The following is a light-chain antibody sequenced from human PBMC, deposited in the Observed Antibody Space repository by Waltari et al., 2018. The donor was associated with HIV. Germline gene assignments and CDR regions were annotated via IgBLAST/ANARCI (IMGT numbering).Light chain of an antibody. CDR3: CSYVSSATSVV. CDR1: SSGVGNYNL. Sequence: QSALTQPASVSGSPGQSITLSCTETSSGVGNYNLVSWYQQYTGTAPKLLIYEVTKRPSGVSIRFSGSKSGNTASLTISDLQAEDEATYYCCSYVSSATSVVFGGGTRVTV. J-gene: IGLJ2*01. CDR2: EVT. V-gene: IGLV2-23*02.